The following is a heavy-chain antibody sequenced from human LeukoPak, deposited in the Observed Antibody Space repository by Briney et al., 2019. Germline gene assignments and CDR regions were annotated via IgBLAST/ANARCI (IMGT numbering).Heavy chain of an antibody. CDR3: AKGTRVGSGYYFEN. J-gene: IGHJ4*02. CDR1: GITFSSHA. V-gene: IGHV3-23*01. CDR2: VTGSGSRT. Sequence: GGSLRLTCVASGITFSSHAMAWVRQAPGKGLEWVSVVTGSGSRTLYAPSVEGRFTISRDNSNNTVYLQMNSLTDEDTAIYHCAKGTRVGSGYYFENWGRGTLVTVSS. D-gene: IGHD6-25*01.